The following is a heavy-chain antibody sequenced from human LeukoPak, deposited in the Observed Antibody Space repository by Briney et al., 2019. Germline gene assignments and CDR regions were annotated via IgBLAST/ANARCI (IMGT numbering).Heavy chain of an antibody. J-gene: IGHJ6*03. CDR3: ARSPSSSSYYYYMDV. CDR2: IIPILGIA. V-gene: IGHV1-69*04. D-gene: IGHD6-6*01. CDR1: GGTFSSYA. Sequence: SVKVSCKASGGTFSSYAISWVRQAPGQGLEWMGRIIPILGIANYAQKFQGRVTITADKSTSTAYMELSSLRSEDTAVYYCARSPSSSSYYYYMDVWGKGTTVTVSS.